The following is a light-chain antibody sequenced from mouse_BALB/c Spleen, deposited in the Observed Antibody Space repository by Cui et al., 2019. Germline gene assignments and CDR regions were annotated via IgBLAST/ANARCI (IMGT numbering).Light chain of an antibody. Sequence: QIVLTQSPALMSAYPGEKVTMTCSASSSVSYMYWYQQKPRSSPKPWIYLTSNLASGVPARFSGSGSGTSYSLTISSMEAEDAATYYCQQWSSNPLTFGSGTKLEIK. CDR3: QQWSSNPLT. V-gene: IGKV4-68*01. J-gene: IGKJ4*01. CDR2: LTS. CDR1: SSVSY.